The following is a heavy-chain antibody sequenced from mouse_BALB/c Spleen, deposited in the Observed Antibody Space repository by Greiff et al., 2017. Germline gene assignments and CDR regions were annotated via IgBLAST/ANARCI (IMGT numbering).Heavy chain of an antibody. V-gene: IGHV4-1*02. D-gene: IGHD1-1*01. CDR1: GFDFSRYW. Sequence: EVQLVESGGGLVQPGGSLKLSCAASGFDFSRYWMSWVRQAPGKGLEWIGEINPDSSTINYTPSLKDKFIISRDNAKNTLYLQMSKVRSEDTALYYCARQGLYGSSYDYAMDYWGQGTSVTVSS. CDR3: ARQGLYGSSYDYAMDY. CDR2: INPDSSTI. J-gene: IGHJ4*01.